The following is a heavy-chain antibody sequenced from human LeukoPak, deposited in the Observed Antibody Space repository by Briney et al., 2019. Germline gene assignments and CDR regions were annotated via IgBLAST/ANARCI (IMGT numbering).Heavy chain of an antibody. Sequence: SETLSLTCGVYGGSLSGYYWTWIRQPPGKGLEWIGEINHSGSSDYNPSLKSRVTISVDTSKNQFSLKLSSVTAADTAVYYCARQSGTMVTTRFDYWGQGTLVTVSS. CDR2: INHSGSS. CDR1: GGSLSGYY. D-gene: IGHD4-17*01. CDR3: ARQSGTMVTTRFDY. J-gene: IGHJ4*02. V-gene: IGHV4-34*01.